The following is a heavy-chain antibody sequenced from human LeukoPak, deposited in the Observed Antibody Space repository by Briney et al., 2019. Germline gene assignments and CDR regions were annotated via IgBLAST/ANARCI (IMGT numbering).Heavy chain of an antibody. CDR1: GFTFSRFG. V-gene: IGHV3-30*03. J-gene: IGHJ4*02. CDR2: ISYDGSNN. D-gene: IGHD4-23*01. Sequence: GGSLRLSCTASGFTFSRFGMHWVRQAPGKGLEWMAAISYDGSNNYYTNSVKGRFTVSRDNSKNTLYLQMNSLRGEDMAVYYCARNRGGNEFDYWGQGTLVTVSS. CDR3: ARNRGGNEFDY.